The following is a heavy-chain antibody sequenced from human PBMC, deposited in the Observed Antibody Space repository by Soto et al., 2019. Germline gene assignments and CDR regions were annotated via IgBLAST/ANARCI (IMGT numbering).Heavy chain of an antibody. V-gene: IGHV4-34*01. D-gene: IGHD3-10*01. J-gene: IGHJ6*02. CDR3: ARGRGYYYGSGSYYNSHYYYYGMDV. CDR1: GGSFSGYY. Sequence: SETLSLTCAVYGGSFSGYYWSWIRQPPGKGLEWIGEINHSGSTNYNPSLKSRVTISVDTSKNQFSLKLSSVTAADTAVYYCARGRGYYYGSGSYYNSHYYYYGMDVWGQGTTVTVSS. CDR2: INHSGST.